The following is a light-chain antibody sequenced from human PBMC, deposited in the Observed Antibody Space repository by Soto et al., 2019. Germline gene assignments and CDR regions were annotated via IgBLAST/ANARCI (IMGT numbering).Light chain of an antibody. J-gene: IGLJ2*01. Sequence: QSVLTQPPSVSGAPGQRVTISCTGSSSNIGAGYDVHWYQQLPGTAPKLLICDNTNRPSGVPDRFSGSKSGTSASLAISGLQAEDEADYYCQSYDSSLSAVVFGGVTKVTVL. CDR3: QSYDSSLSAVV. CDR1: SSNIGAGYD. V-gene: IGLV1-40*01. CDR2: DNT.